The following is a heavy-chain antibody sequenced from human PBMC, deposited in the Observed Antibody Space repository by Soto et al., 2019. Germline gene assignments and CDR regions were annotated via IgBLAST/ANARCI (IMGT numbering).Heavy chain of an antibody. Sequence: GGSLRLSCAASGFTFSNAWMNWVRQAPGKGLEWVGRIKSKTDGGTTDYAAPVKGRFTISRDDSKNTLYLQMNSLKTEDTAVYYCTTETYYYDSSGYYPKEYYFDYWGQGTLVTVSS. CDR1: GFTFSNAW. V-gene: IGHV3-15*07. CDR2: IKSKTDGGTT. D-gene: IGHD3-22*01. J-gene: IGHJ4*02. CDR3: TTETYYYDSSGYYPKEYYFDY.